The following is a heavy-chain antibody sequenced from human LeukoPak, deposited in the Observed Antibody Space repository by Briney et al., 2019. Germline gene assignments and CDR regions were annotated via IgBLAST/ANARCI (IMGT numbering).Heavy chain of an antibody. Sequence: SQTLSLTCTVSGGSISSGTYYWSWIRQPAGKGLEWIGRIYTSGSTNYNPSLKSRVTISVDTSKNQFSLKLSSVTAADTAVYYCARALMVTTVTTTKYYFDYWGQGTLVTVSS. J-gene: IGHJ4*02. V-gene: IGHV4-61*02. CDR2: IYTSGST. D-gene: IGHD4-17*01. CDR1: GGSISSGTYY. CDR3: ARALMVTTVTTTKYYFDY.